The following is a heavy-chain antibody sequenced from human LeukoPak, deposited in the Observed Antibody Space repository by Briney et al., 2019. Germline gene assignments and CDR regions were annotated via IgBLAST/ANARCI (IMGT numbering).Heavy chain of an antibody. V-gene: IGHV3-23*01. D-gene: IGHD2-15*01. J-gene: IGHJ4*02. CDR3: AKAPVTSCRGAFCYPFDY. CDR1: GFSFSSYA. CDR2: MSSSEDGR. Sequence: GGSLRLSCATSGFSFSSYAMSWVRQAPGKGREWGSAMSSSEDGRYYAASVRGRFTISRDTARSTLYLQMNSLRAEDAAVYYCAKAPVTSCRGAFCYPFDYWGQGTLVTVSS.